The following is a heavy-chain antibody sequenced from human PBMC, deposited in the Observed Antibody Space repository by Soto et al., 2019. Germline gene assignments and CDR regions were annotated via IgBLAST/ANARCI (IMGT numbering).Heavy chain of an antibody. D-gene: IGHD2-2*01. CDR2: IYYSGST. CDR1: GGSISSGGYY. V-gene: IGHV4-31*03. CDR3: ARDLVVPAARGGIFDY. J-gene: IGHJ4*01. Sequence: QVQLQESGPGLVKPSQTLTLTCTVSGGSISSGGYYWSWIRQHTGKGLEWIGYIYYSGSTYYNPSLKSRVTISVDTSKNQFSLKLSSVTAADTAVYYCARDLVVPAARGGIFDYWGHGTLVTVSS.